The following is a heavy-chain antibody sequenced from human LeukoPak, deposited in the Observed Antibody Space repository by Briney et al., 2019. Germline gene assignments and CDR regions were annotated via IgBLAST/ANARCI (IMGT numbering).Heavy chain of an antibody. D-gene: IGHD4-23*01. J-gene: IGHJ5*02. V-gene: IGHV4-39*07. CDR2: IYYSGST. CDR1: GGSISSSSYY. CDR3: ATQNLRWLPTSWFDP. Sequence: SETLSLTCTVSGGSISSSSYYWGWIRQPPGKGLEWIGSIYYSGSTYYNPSLKSRVTISVDTSKNQFSLKLSSVTAADTAVYYCATQNLRWLPTSWFDPWGQGTLVTVSS.